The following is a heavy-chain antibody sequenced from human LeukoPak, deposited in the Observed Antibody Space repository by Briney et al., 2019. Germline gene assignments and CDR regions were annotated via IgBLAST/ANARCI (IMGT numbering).Heavy chain of an antibody. J-gene: IGHJ6*03. D-gene: IGHD6-25*01. CDR3: ARSGFYYYMDV. V-gene: IGHV4-59*11. CDR2: IYYTGST. CDR1: GGSISSHY. Sequence: PSETLSLTCTVSGGSISSHYWGWLRQPPGKGLEWIGYIYYTGSTSYNPSLKSRVTISVDTSKNQFSLKLSSVTAADTAVYYCARSGFYYYMDVWGKGTTVTVSS.